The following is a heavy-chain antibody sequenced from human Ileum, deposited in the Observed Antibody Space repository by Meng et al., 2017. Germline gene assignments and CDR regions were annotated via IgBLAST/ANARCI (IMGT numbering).Heavy chain of an antibody. V-gene: IGHV3-53*01. CDR1: GFSISSNY. CDR3: AREQYESRGH. J-gene: IGHJ4*02. CDR2: IYSDGSR. D-gene: IGHD3-22*01. Sequence: GGSLRLSCAASGFSISSNYMAWVRQAPGKGLEWVSVIYSDGSRYYADSVKGRFSISRDNSKNTLYLHMNILRAEDTAVYYCAREQYESRGHWGQGTLVTVSS.